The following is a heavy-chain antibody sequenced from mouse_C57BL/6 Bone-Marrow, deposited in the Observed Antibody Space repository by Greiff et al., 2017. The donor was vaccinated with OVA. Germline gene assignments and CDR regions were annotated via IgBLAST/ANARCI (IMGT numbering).Heavy chain of an antibody. Sequence: EVHLVESGPGLAKPSQTLSLTCSVTGYSITSDYWNWIRKFPGNKLEYMGYISYSGGTYGNPTLKSRLSITRDTSKNQYYLQLNSVTTEDTATYYCARSSYSNYDYAMDYWGQGTSVTVSS. V-gene: IGHV3-8*01. D-gene: IGHD2-5*01. CDR1: GYSITSDY. CDR2: ISYSGGT. J-gene: IGHJ4*01. CDR3: ARSSYSNYDYAMDY.